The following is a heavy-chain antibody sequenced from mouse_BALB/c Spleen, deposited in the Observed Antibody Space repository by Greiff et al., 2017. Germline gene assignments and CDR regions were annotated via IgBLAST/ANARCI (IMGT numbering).Heavy chain of an antibody. Sequence: VQLQQSGAELVMPGASVKMSCKASGYTFTDYWMHWVKQRPGQGLEWIGAIDTSDSYTSYNQKFKGKATLTVDESSSTAYMQLSSLTSEDSAVYYCARSLAHAMDYWGQGTSVTVSS. CDR3: ARSLAHAMDY. J-gene: IGHJ4*01. CDR2: IDTSDSYT. CDR1: GYTFTDYW. V-gene: IGHV1-69*01.